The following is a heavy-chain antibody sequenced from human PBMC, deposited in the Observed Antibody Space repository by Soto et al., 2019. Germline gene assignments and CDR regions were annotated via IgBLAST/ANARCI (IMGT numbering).Heavy chain of an antibody. Sequence: TLSLTCSVFGASVNSYYWSWLRQSPGRGLEWIGHIFNSGTIHYNPSLKSRVTMSVDSSKNQVSLKMNSVTAADTAIYYCGRDLLATASARWYFYYGLDVWGQGTAVTVSS. CDR2: IFNSGTI. CDR3: GRDLLATASARWYFYYGLDV. D-gene: IGHD3-3*02. CDR1: GASVNSYY. J-gene: IGHJ6*02. V-gene: IGHV4-59*02.